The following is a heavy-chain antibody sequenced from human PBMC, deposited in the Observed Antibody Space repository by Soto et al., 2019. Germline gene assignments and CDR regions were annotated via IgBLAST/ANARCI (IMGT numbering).Heavy chain of an antibody. V-gene: IGHV4-59*01. J-gene: IGHJ4*02. CDR2: IYYSGGT. Sequence: SETLSLTCTVSGGSISSYYWSWIRQPPGKGLEWIGYIYYSGGTNYNPSLKSRVTISVDTSKNEFSLKLSSVTAADTAVYYCAREGCGAAEDYWGQGTQVTVAS. CDR3: AREGCGAAEDY. D-gene: IGHD2-15*01. CDR1: GGSISSYY.